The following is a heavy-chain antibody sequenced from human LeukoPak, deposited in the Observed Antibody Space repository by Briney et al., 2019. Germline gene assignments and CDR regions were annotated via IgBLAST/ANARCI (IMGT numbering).Heavy chain of an antibody. CDR1: GFTFSSYS. CDR2: IGSSSSYI. J-gene: IGHJ4*02. CDR3: ARELSYYDSSGEVDY. V-gene: IGHV3-21*01. Sequence: KAGGALRLSCAASGFTFSSYSMNWVRQAPGKGLEWVSSIGSSSSYIYYADSVKRRFTISRDNAKNSLYLQMNSLRAEDTAVYYCARELSYYDSSGEVDYWGQGTLVTVSS. D-gene: IGHD3-22*01.